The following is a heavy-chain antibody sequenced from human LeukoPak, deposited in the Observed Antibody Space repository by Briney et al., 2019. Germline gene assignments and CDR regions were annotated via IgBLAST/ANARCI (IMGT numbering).Heavy chain of an antibody. CDR3: ARSPYPGLRRRYFDY. Sequence: PSETLSHTCAVYGGSFSGYYWSWIRQPSGKGLEWIGEINHSGSTNYNPSLKSRVTISVDTSKNQFSLKLSSVTAADTAVYYCARSPYPGLRRRYFDYWGQGTLVTVSS. CDR2: INHSGST. D-gene: IGHD5-12*01. CDR1: GGSFSGYY. V-gene: IGHV4-34*01. J-gene: IGHJ4*02.